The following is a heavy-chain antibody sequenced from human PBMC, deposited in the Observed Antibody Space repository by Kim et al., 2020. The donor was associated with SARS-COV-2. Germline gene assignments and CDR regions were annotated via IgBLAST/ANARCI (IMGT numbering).Heavy chain of an antibody. V-gene: IGHV4-31*03. CDR2: IYYSGST. D-gene: IGHD3-10*01. J-gene: IGHJ4*02. Sequence: SETLSLTCTVSGGSISSGGYYWSWIRQHPGKGLEWIGYIYYSGSTYYNPSLKSRVTISVDTSKNQFSLKLSSVTAADTAVYYCARVGSGTWFGELLRIDYWGQGTLVTVSS. CDR1: GGSISSGGYY. CDR3: ARVGSGTWFGELLRIDY.